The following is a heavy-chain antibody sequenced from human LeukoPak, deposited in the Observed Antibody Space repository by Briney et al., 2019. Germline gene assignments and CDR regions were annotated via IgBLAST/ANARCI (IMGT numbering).Heavy chain of an antibody. CDR1: GYTFTSYD. Sequence: ASVKVSCKASGYTFTSYDINWVRQATGQGHEWMGWMNPNSGNTGYAQKFQGRVTMTRNTSISTAYMELSSLRSEDTAVYYCARWGRYCSSTSCYGVVYWGQATLVTVSS. CDR3: ARWGRYCSSTSCYGVVY. CDR2: MNPNSGNT. D-gene: IGHD2-2*01. V-gene: IGHV1-8*01. J-gene: IGHJ4*02.